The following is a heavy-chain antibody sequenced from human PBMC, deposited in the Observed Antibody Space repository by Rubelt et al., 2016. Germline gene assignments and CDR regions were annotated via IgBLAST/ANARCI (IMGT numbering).Heavy chain of an antibody. CDR2: LSGSGGDT. J-gene: IGHJ2*01. D-gene: IGHD3-22*01. CDR1: NYA. Sequence: NYAMNWVRQAPGKGLEWVSALSGSGGDTFHADSVKGRFTISRDNSKNTLYLQMNSLRAEDTAVYYCARVRDSSGYYADWYFDLWGRGTLVTVSS. V-gene: IGHV3-23*01. CDR3: ARVRDSSGYYADWYFDL.